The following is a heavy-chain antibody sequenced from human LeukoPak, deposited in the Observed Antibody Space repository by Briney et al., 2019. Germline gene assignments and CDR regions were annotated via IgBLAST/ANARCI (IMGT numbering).Heavy chain of an antibody. Sequence: SVKVSCKASGGTFCRFTISWVRQAPGQGFEWMGGITPIFGTANFAQKFQGRVSITADGSTSTAFMELSSLRSEDTAVYYCAREWGLESSGYYYAYWGQGTLVTVSS. D-gene: IGHD3-22*01. CDR2: ITPIFGTA. J-gene: IGHJ4*02. CDR3: AREWGLESSGYYYAY. CDR1: GGTFCRFT. V-gene: IGHV1-69*01.